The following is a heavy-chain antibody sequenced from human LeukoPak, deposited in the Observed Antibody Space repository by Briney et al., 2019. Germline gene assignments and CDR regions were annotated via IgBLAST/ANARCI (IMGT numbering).Heavy chain of an antibody. J-gene: IGHJ4*02. CDR3: ARDRSGSQGYFDY. Sequence: GGSLRLSCAASGFTFDDYAMHWVRQAPGKGLEWVSGISWNSGSIGYADSVKGRFTISRDNAKNSLYLQMNSLRAEDTAVYYCARDRSGSQGYFDYWGQGTLVTVSS. V-gene: IGHV3-9*01. CDR2: ISWNSGSI. CDR1: GFTFDDYA. D-gene: IGHD3-10*01.